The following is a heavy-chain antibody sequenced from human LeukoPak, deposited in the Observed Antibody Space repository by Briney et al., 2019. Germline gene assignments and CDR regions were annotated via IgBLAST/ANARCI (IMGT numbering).Heavy chain of an antibody. D-gene: IGHD5-18*01. Sequence: NPSETLSLTCAVYGESFSGYYWSWIRQPPGKGLEWIGSIYYSGSTYYNPSLKSRVTISVDTSKNQFSLKLSSVTAADTAVYYWARRGYSYGYFDYWGQGTMVTVSS. J-gene: IGHJ4*02. CDR3: ARRGYSYGYFDY. CDR1: GESFSGYY. CDR2: IYYSGST. V-gene: IGHV4-34*01.